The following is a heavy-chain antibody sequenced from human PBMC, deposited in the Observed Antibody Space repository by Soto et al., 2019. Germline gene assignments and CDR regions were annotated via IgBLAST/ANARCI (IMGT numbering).Heavy chain of an antibody. CDR1: GYTFTXYG. V-gene: IGHV1-18*01. J-gene: IGHJ4*02. CDR3: ARVLRYCSSTSCYSQDY. D-gene: IGHD2-2*01. CDR2: ISAYNGNT. Sequence: QVQLVQSGAEVKKPGASVKVSCKASGYTFTXYGISWVRQAPGQGLEWMGWISAYNGNTNYAQKLQGRVTMTTDTSTSTAYMELRSLRSDDTAVYYCARVLRYCSSTSCYSQDYWGQGTLVTVSS.